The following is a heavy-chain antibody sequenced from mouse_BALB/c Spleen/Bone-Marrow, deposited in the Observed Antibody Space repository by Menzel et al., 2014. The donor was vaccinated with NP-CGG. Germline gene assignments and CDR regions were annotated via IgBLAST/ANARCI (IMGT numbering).Heavy chain of an antibody. CDR3: ARRGYDEGFYFPMDY. CDR2: IYPGDGDT. J-gene: IGHJ4*01. CDR1: VYTFINYW. V-gene: IGHV1-87*01. D-gene: IGHD2-14*01. Sequence: QVQLQQSGAELARPGASVKLSCKASVYTFINYWIQWVKQRPVQGLEWIGTIYPGDGDTRYTQNFKGKATLNADKSSNTAYMQLSSLASEDSAVYYCARRGYDEGFYFPMDYWGQGTSVTVSS.